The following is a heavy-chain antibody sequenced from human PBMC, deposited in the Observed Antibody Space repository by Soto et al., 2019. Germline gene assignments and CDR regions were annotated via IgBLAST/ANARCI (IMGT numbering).Heavy chain of an antibody. J-gene: IGHJ5*02. CDR3: ARAFLRYDYIWGSYRPTGYNWFDP. V-gene: IGHV4-34*01. CDR1: GGSFSGYY. CDR2: INHSGST. Sequence: SETLSLTCAVYGGSFSGYYWSWIRQPPGKGLEWIGEINHSGSTNYNPSLKSRVTISVDTSKNQFSLKLSSVTAADTAVYYCARAFLRYDYIWGSYRPTGYNWFDPWGQGTLVTVSS. D-gene: IGHD3-16*02.